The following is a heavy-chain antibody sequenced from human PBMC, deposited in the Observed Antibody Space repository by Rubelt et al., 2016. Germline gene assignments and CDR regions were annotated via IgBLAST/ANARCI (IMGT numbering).Heavy chain of an antibody. J-gene: IGHJ3*01. Sequence: QITLKESGPTLVKPTQTLTLTCAFSGFSLTTSGVGVDWIRQPPGQALEWLALIYWNDDMRLSVSLKSRLTITKDTSRNRVVLTMTNMDAVDTATYYCAHTMVHWRVAFDVWGQGTLVTVSS. CDR1: GFSLTTSGVG. CDR2: IYWNDDM. CDR3: AHTMVHWRVAFDV. D-gene: IGHD2-8*01. V-gene: IGHV2-5*01.